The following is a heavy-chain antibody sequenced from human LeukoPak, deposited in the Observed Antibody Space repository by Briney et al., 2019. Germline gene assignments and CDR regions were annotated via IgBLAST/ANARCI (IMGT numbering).Heavy chain of an antibody. CDR1: GGSISSSNW. V-gene: IGHV4-4*02. J-gene: IGHJ4*02. Sequence: PSGTLSLTCAVSGGSISSSNWWRWVRQPPGKGLEWIGEIYHSGSTNYNPSLKSRVTISVDKSKNQFSLKLSSVTAADTAVYYCARVYIVGSGSYYLLDYWGQGTLVTVSS. CDR2: IYHSGST. CDR3: ARVYIVGSGSYYLLDY. D-gene: IGHD3-10*01.